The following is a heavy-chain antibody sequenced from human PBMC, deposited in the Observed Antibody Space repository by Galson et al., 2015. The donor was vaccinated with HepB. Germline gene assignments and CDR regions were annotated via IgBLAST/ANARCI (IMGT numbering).Heavy chain of an antibody. CDR2: IYWDDDK. CDR1: GFSLSTSGVG. J-gene: IGHJ1*01. CDR3: AHRQEITIFGVVIRSAEYFQH. Sequence: PALVKPTQTLTPTCTFSGFSLSTSGVGVGWIRQPPGKALEWLALIYWDDDKRYSPSLKSRLTITKDTSKNQVVLTMTNMDPVDTATYYCAHRQEITIFGVVIRSAEYFQHWGQGTLVTVSS. D-gene: IGHD3-3*01. V-gene: IGHV2-5*02.